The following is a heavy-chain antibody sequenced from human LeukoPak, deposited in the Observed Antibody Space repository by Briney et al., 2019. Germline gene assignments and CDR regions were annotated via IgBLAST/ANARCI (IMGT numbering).Heavy chain of an antibody. D-gene: IGHD4-23*01. CDR1: GASISTGDYS. J-gene: IGHJ4*02. V-gene: IGHV4-30-2*01. CDR2: IYHSGST. CDR3: VRASGGNIAY. Sequence: SQTLSLTCAVSGASISTGDYSWSWIRQPPGKGLEWIGYIYHSGSTFYNPSLKSRVTISVDRSKNQFSLNLSSVTAADTAVYYCVRASGGNIAYWGQGILVTVSS.